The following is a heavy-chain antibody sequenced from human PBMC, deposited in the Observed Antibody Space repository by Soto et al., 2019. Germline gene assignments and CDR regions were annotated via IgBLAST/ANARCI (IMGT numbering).Heavy chain of an antibody. J-gene: IGHJ4*02. Sequence: GEPLKISGKGSGDNFACYLITWERQTPGKGLEWMGRIDPSDSQTYYSPSFRGHVTISVTKSITTVFLQWSSLRASDTAMYYCARQIYDSDTGPNFQYYFDSWGQGTQVTVSS. CDR2: IDPSDSQT. CDR1: GDNFACYL. CDR3: ARQIYDSDTGPNFQYYFDS. V-gene: IGHV5-10-1*01. D-gene: IGHD3-22*01.